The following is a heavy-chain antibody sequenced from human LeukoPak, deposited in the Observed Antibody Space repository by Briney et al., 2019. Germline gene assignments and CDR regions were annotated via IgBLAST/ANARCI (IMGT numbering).Heavy chain of an antibody. CDR2: IYPGDSDV. D-gene: IGHD2-8*02. CDR3: AREWSMGPVGIRPFNY. V-gene: IGHV5-51*01. CDR1: GYSFTSYW. J-gene: IGHJ4*02. Sequence: PGESLKISCQGSGYSFTSYWIGWVRQMPGKGLEWMGIIYPGDSDVRYSPSFQGQVTISVDKSISTVYLQWSSLKASDTAMYYCAREWSMGPVGIRPFNYWGLGTLVTVSS.